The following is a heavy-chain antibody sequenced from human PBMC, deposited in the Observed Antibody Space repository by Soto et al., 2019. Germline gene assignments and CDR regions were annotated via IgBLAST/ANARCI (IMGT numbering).Heavy chain of an antibody. Sequence: GGSLRLSCAASGFTFDDYGMSWVRQAPGKGLEWVSGINWNGGSTGYADSVKGRFTISRDNAKNSLYLQMNSLRAEDTALYYCARDPMYCSGGSCYPSHFDYWGQGTLVTVSS. CDR3: ARDPMYCSGGSCYPSHFDY. V-gene: IGHV3-20*04. CDR1: GFTFDDYG. D-gene: IGHD2-15*01. J-gene: IGHJ4*02. CDR2: INWNGGST.